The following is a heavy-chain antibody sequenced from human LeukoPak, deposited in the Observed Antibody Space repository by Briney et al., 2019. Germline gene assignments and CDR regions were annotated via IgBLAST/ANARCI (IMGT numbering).Heavy chain of an antibody. V-gene: IGHV3-13*01. CDR1: GFTFSSYD. D-gene: IGHD6-13*01. Sequence: GGSLRLSCAASGFTFSSYDMHWVRQATGKGLEWVSAIGTAGDTYYPGSVKGRFTISREIAKNSLYLQMNSLRAGDTAVYYCARGSLLAAAGVFDYWGQGTLVTVSS. CDR2: IGTAGDT. CDR3: ARGSLLAAAGVFDY. J-gene: IGHJ4*02.